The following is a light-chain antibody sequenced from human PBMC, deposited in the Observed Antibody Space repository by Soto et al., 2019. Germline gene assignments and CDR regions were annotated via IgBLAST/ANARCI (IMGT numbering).Light chain of an antibody. CDR2: GNN. CDR3: AAWDDSLNGVV. J-gene: IGLJ2*01. Sequence: QSVLTQPPSASGTPGQRVSISCSGSTSNIGGNTVNWYQQFPGTAPQLLIYGNNQRPSGVPDPFSCSKSGTSASLAISGLQSEDEADYYCAAWDDSLNGVVFGGGTKLTVL. CDR1: TSNIGGNT. V-gene: IGLV1-44*01.